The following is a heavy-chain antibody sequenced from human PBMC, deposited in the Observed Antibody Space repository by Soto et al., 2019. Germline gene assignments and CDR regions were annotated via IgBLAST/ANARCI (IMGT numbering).Heavy chain of an antibody. D-gene: IGHD3-10*01. CDR2: IKPGGSDL. V-gene: IGHV5-51*01. Sequence: PGESLKISCKGVGYRLDAAWIGWVRQMPGKGLEWMGIIKPGGSDLRYSPSFRGQVTISADAAVNTAYLQWDSLKASDTAMYYCARQITYICDFWDQGTLVTAPQ. CDR3: ARQITYICDF. J-gene: IGHJ4*02. CDR1: GYRLDAAW.